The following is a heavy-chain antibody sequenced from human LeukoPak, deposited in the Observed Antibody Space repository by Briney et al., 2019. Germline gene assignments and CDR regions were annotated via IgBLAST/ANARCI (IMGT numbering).Heavy chain of an antibody. Sequence: SVKVSYKASGGTFSSYAISWVRQAPGQGLEWMGRIIPIFGTANYAQKFQGRVTITTDESTSTAYMELSSLRSEDTAVYYCARAVSVGDTAIVLWGQGTLVTVSS. J-gene: IGHJ4*02. CDR2: IIPIFGTA. CDR1: GGTFSSYA. V-gene: IGHV1-69*05. CDR3: ARAVSVGDTAIVL. D-gene: IGHD5-18*01.